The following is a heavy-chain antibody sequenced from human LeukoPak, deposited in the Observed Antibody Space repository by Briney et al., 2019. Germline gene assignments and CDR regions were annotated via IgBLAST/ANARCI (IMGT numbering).Heavy chain of an antibody. D-gene: IGHD3-16*01. CDR3: ARDDPIRGPGDY. Sequence: ASVKVSCKVSGYTLTELSMHWVRQAPGKGLEWMGGFDPEDGETIYAQKFQGRVTMTEDTSTDTAYMELRSLRSDDTAVYYCARDDPIRGPGDYWGQGTLVTVSS. CDR2: FDPEDGET. V-gene: IGHV1-24*01. J-gene: IGHJ4*02. CDR1: GYTLTELS.